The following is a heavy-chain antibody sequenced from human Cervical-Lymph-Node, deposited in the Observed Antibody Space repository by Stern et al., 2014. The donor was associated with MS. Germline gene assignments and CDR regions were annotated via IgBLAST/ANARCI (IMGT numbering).Heavy chain of an antibody. CDR3: ARGYPFFDN. V-gene: IGHV1-2*04. CDR2: INPNTGVT. D-gene: IGHD2-15*01. Sequence: VQLVASGAEVKKPGASVKVSCTASGYTFTGFFLHWVRQAPGQGLEWVGWINPNTGVTKSAQKFQGWVTLTRDTSINTVYMELNRLKSDDTAVFYCARGYPFFDNWGQGTLVTVSS. J-gene: IGHJ4*02. CDR1: GYTFTGFF.